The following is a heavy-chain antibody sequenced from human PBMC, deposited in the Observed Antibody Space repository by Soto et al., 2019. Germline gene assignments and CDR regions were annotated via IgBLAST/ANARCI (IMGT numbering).Heavy chain of an antibody. D-gene: IGHD2-15*01. CDR2: IYYSGST. J-gene: IGHJ5*02. CDR3: ARTVGLLPSSNWFDP. CDR1: GGSISSGGYY. V-gene: IGHV4-31*03. Sequence: SETLSLTCTVSGGSISSGGYYWSWIRQHPGKGLEWIGYIYYSGSTYYNPSLKSRVTISVDTSKNQFSLKLSSVTAADTAVYYCARTVGLLPSSNWFDPWGQGTLVTVSS.